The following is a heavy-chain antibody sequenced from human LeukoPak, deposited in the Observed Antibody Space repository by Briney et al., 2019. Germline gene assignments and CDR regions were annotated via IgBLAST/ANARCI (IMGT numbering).Heavy chain of an antibody. V-gene: IGHV4-39*01. Sequence: PSETLSLTCTVSGGSISSSSYYWGWIRQPPGKGLEWIGSIYYSGSTYYNPSLKSRVTISVDTSKNQFSLKLSSVTAADMAVYYCARNDVDTAFFDYWGQGTLVTVSS. CDR2: IYYSGST. D-gene: IGHD5-18*01. J-gene: IGHJ4*02. CDR3: ARNDVDTAFFDY. CDR1: GGSISSSSYY.